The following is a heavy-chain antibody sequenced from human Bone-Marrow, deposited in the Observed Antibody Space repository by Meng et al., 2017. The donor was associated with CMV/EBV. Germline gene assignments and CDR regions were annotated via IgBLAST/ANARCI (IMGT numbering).Heavy chain of an antibody. J-gene: IGHJ4*02. D-gene: IGHD1-26*01. CDR1: GFTFSSYE. V-gene: IGHV3-48*03. CDR3: ASGGSYYLNY. Sequence: GGSLRLSCAASGFTFSSYEMNWVRQAPGKGLEWVSYISSSGSTIYYADSVKGRFTISRDNAKNSLYLQMNSLRAEDTAVYYCASGGSYYLNYWGQGTLVTVSS. CDR2: ISSSGSTI.